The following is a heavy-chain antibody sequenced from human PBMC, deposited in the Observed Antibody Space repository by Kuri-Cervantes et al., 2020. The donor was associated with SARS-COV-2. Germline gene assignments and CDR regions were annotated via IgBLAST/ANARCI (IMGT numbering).Heavy chain of an antibody. V-gene: IGHV3-53*01. D-gene: IGHD1-20*01. J-gene: IGHJ6*03. CDR2: IYSGGTT. Sequence: GESLKISCAVYGGSFSGYYWSWIRQPPGKGLEWVSVIYSGGTTYYADSVKGRFTISRDNSKNTLYLQMNSLRADDTAIYYCAKGPGSNWNYFYFMDVWGKGTTVTVSS. CDR3: AKGPGSNWNYFYFMDV. CDR1: GGSFSGYY.